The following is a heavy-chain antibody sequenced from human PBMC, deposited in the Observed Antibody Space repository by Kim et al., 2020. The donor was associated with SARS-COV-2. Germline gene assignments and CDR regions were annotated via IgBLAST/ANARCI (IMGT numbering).Heavy chain of an antibody. V-gene: IGHV1-69*13. CDR2: IIPIFGTA. J-gene: IGHJ4*02. CDR1: GGTFSSYA. CDR3: ARGVLEWLWRYYFDY. Sequence: SVKVSCKASGGTFSSYAISWVRQAPGQGLEWMGGIIPIFGTANYAQKFQGRVTITADESTSTAYMELSSLRSEDTAVYYCARGVLEWLWRYYFDYWGQGTLVTVSS. D-gene: IGHD3-3*01.